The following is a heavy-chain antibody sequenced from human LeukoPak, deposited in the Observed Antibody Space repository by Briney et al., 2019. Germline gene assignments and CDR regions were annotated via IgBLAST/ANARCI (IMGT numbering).Heavy chain of an antibody. CDR2: ITGNHGAT. D-gene: IGHD4-17*01. Sequence: GGTVRLSCGNSGFTFRSVAMTGGRNAPGKGLEWVSSITGNHGATYNEDLVRGRFTISRDNSQNTLYLQIDSLRAEDTAVYYCTKDPNGDYVGAFDPWGQGTLVTVSS. CDR3: TKDPNGDYVGAFDP. CDR1: GFTFRSVA. V-gene: IGHV3-23*01. J-gene: IGHJ5*02.